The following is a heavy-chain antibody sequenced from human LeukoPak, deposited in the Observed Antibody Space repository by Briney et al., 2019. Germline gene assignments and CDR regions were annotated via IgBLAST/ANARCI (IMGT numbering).Heavy chain of an antibody. V-gene: IGHV3-9*01. CDR1: GFTFDDYA. CDR2: ISWNSGSI. D-gene: IGHD5-18*01. Sequence: PGRSLRLSCAASGFTFDDYAMHWVRQAPGKGLEWVSGISWNSGSIGYADSVKGRFTISRDNAKNSLYLQMNSLRAEDTALYYCAKDTGTAMAYYFDYWGQGTLVTVSS. J-gene: IGHJ4*02. CDR3: AKDTGTAMAYYFDY.